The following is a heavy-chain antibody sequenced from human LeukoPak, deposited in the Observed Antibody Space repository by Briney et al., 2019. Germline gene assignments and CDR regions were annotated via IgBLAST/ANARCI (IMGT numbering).Heavy chain of an antibody. Sequence: GASVKVSCEASGYTFISYGISWVRQAPGQGLEWMGWISAYNGNTNYAQKLQGRVTMTTDTSTSTAYMELRSLRSDDTAVYYCARGRREGVEMATIWAVGAFDIWGQGTMVTVSS. J-gene: IGHJ3*02. CDR1: GYTFISYG. D-gene: IGHD5-24*01. CDR2: ISAYNGNT. CDR3: ARGRREGVEMATIWAVGAFDI. V-gene: IGHV1-18*01.